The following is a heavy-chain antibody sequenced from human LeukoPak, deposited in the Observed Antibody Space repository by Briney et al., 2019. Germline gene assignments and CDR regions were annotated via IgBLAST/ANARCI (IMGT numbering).Heavy chain of an antibody. CDR1: GFTFSSYE. D-gene: IGHD2-15*01. Sequence: GGSLRLSCAASGFTFSSYEMNWVRQAPGEGLEWVSYISSSGSTIYYADSVKGRFTISRDNAKNSLYLQMNSLRAEDTAVYYCARVGHCSGGSCRYFDYWGQGTLVTVSS. CDR2: ISSSGSTI. J-gene: IGHJ4*02. CDR3: ARVGHCSGGSCRYFDY. V-gene: IGHV3-48*03.